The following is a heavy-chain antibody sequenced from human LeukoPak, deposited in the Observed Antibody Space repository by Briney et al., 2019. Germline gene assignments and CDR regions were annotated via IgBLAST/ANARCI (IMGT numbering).Heavy chain of an antibody. CDR1: GFTFSGYA. Sequence: GRSLRLSCAASGFTFSGYAMHWVRQAPGKGLEWVAVISYDGSNEYYADSVKGRFTISRDNSKNTVYLQMNSLRAEDTAVYYCAKSSRGEMVSGSLDYWGQGALVTVSS. CDR3: AKSSRGEMVSGSLDY. D-gene: IGHD3-10*01. CDR2: ISYDGSNE. J-gene: IGHJ4*02. V-gene: IGHV3-30-3*02.